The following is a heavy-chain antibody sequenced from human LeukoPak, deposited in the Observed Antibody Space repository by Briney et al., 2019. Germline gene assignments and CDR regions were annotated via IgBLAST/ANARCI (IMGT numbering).Heavy chain of an antibody. D-gene: IGHD1-14*01. CDR3: AKDRTGRGEGGDAFDI. CDR1: GFTFSDTW. J-gene: IGHJ3*02. V-gene: IGHV3-74*01. Sequence: GSLRLSCAASGFTFSDTWMHWVRQAPGEGLVWVSRIRSDGSDTRYAESVKGRFTISRDNAKNTLYLQMNSLRAEDTAVYYCAKDRTGRGEGGDAFDIWGQGTMVTVSS. CDR2: IRSDGSDT.